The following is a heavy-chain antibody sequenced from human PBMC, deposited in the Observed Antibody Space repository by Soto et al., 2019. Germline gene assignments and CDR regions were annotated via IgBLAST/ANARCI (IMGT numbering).Heavy chain of an antibody. D-gene: IGHD2-8*02. CDR1: GYSFPSYG. CDR2: FRLYNGRT. Sequence: ASVQVSCKPSGYSFPSYGCGWVRQAPAQGREGLGLFRLYNGRTNYAQNVKRRVVMTTNISTNTVYFVLRSLRSDDKAIYYCGRWGTDSYAMDVWGQGTTVTVSS. CDR3: GRWGTDSYAMDV. J-gene: IGHJ6*02. V-gene: IGHV1-18*01.